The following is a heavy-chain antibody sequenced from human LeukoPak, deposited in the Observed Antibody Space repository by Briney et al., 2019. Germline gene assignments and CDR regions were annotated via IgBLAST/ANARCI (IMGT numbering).Heavy chain of an antibody. CDR3: AREDSSGWYVEY. J-gene: IGHJ4*02. V-gene: IGHV4-59*01. CDR2: IYYSGST. CDR1: GGSISSYY. Sequence: PSETLSLTCSVSGGSISSYYWSWIRQPPGKGLEWIGYIYYSGSTNYNPSLKSRVTISVDTSKNQFSLKLSSVTAADTAVYYCAREDSSGWYVEYWGQGTLVTVSS. D-gene: IGHD6-19*01.